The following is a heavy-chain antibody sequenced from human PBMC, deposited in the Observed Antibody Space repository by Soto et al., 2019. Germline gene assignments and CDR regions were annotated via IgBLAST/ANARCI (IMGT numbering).Heavy chain of an antibody. Sequence: QVQLVQSGAEVKKPGASVKVSCKASGYTFTSYGISWVRQAPGQGLEWMGWISAYNGNTNYAQKLQGRVTMTTDTSTSTAYMELRSLRSDDTAVYYWARDWKVYCSGGSCYPDYWGQGTLVTVSS. V-gene: IGHV1-18*01. CDR2: ISAYNGNT. J-gene: IGHJ4*02. D-gene: IGHD2-15*01. CDR3: ARDWKVYCSGGSCYPDY. CDR1: GYTFTSYG.